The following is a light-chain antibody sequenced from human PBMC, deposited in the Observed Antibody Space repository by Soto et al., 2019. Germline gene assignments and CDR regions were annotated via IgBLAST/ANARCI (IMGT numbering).Light chain of an antibody. CDR2: EGS. CDR1: SSDVGSYNL. J-gene: IGLJ2*01. CDR3: CSYAGSSTFVV. Sequence: QSALTQPASVPGSPGQSITISCTGTSSDVGSYNLVSWYQQHPGKAPKVMIYEGSKRPSGVSNRFSGSKSGNTASLTISGLQAEDEADYYCCSYAGSSTFVVFGGGTKVTVL. V-gene: IGLV2-23*03.